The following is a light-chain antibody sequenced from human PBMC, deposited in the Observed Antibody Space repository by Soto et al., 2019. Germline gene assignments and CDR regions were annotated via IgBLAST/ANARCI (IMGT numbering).Light chain of an antibody. CDR3: QKFYNTPPT. V-gene: IGKV4-1*01. Sequence: DIVMTQSPDSLAVSLGERATINCKSSQSVLYSSNNKNYLAWYQQKPGQPPKLLFYWASTRESGVPDRFSGSGSGTYFTLTISSLQAEDVEFNNCQKFYNTPPTLGGGTKVEIK. J-gene: IGKJ4*01. CDR2: WAS. CDR1: QSVLYSSNNKNY.